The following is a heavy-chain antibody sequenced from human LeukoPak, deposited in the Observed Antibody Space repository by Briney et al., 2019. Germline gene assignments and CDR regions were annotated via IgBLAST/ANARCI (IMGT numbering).Heavy chain of an antibody. D-gene: IGHD6-13*01. CDR2: ISWNSGSI. V-gene: IGHV3-9*01. CDR1: GFTFDDYA. Sequence: GGSLRLSCAASGFTFDDYAMHWVRHAPGKGLEWVSGISWNSGSIGYADSVKGRFTISRDNAKNSLYLQMSSLRAEDTALYYCAKDINVAAAVCFDYWGQGTLVTVSS. CDR3: AKDINVAAAVCFDY. J-gene: IGHJ4*02.